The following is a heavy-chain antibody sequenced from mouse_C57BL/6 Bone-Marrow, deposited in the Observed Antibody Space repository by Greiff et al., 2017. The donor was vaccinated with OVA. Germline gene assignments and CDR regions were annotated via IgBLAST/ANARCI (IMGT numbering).Heavy chain of an antibody. J-gene: IGHJ2*01. CDR1: GYTFTSHT. CDR3: TRGTVVTTLDY. Sequence: QVQLQQSGAELARPGVSVKMSCKASGYTFTSHTMHWVKQRTGQGLEWIGYINPGSDYTKYNQKFKDKATLTADKSSSTAYLQLSSLTSEESAVYYCTRGTVVTTLDYWGHGTTLTVSS. CDR2: INPGSDYT. D-gene: IGHD2-2*01. V-gene: IGHV1-4*01.